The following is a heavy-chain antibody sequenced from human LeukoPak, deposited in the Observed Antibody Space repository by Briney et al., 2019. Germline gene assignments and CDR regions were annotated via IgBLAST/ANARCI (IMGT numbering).Heavy chain of an antibody. V-gene: IGHV4-61*02. D-gene: IGHD3-3*01. CDR2: IYTSGSA. CDR3: ARVPYYDFWSGSHDY. Sequence: SETLSLTCTVSVGSISSGSYYWSWIRQPAGKGLEWIGRIYTSGSANYNPSLKSRVTISVDTSKNQFSLKLSSVTAADTAVYYCARVPYYDFWSGSHDYWGQGTLVTVSS. J-gene: IGHJ4*02. CDR1: VGSISSGSYY.